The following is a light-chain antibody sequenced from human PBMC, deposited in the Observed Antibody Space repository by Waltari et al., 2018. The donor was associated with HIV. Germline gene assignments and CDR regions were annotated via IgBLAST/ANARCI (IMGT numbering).Light chain of an antibody. CDR2: EVS. J-gene: IGLJ2*01. Sequence: QPALTSPASVSGSPGQPITISGLGPRSDVGSYNFVPWFQYHPGKAPKLMISEVSSRPSWVSNRFSDSKSGNTASLTISGLQAEDEADYYCCSYTSSGTLVFGGGTKLTVL. V-gene: IGLV2-14*02. CDR1: RSDVGSYNF. CDR3: CSYTSSGTLV.